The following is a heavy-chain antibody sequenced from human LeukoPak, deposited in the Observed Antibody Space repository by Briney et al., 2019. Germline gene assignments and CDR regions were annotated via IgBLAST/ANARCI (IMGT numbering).Heavy chain of an antibody. CDR2: ISSSGSTI. CDR1: GFTFSDYY. CDR3: ARELYTYYLDS. D-gene: IGHD3-10*01. Sequence: GGSLRLSCAASGFTFSDYYMSWIRQAPGKGLEWVSYISSSGSTIYYADSVKGRFTISRDNSKNTLYLQMSSLRAEDTGVYYCARELYTYYLDSWGQGTLVTVSS. J-gene: IGHJ4*02. V-gene: IGHV3-11*04.